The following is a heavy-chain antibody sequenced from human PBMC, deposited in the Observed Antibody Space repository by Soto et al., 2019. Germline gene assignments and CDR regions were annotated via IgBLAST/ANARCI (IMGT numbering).Heavy chain of an antibody. CDR2: IYYSGST. Sequence: SETLSLTCTVSGGSLSSDSYYWSWIPQPPGKGLEWIGYIYYSGSTNYTPSLKSRVTISVDTSKNQFSLKLSSVTAADTAVYYCARAWGYYFDYWGQGTLVTVSS. J-gene: IGHJ4*02. V-gene: IGHV4-61*01. CDR3: ARAWGYYFDY. D-gene: IGHD3-16*01. CDR1: GGSLSSDSYY.